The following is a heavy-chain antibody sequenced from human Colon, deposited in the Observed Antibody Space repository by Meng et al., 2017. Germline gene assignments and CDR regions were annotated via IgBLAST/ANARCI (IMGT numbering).Heavy chain of an antibody. CDR1: GGSVTITGYY. J-gene: IGHJ4*02. D-gene: IGHD6-19*01. CDR2: IYYTGTT. V-gene: IGHV4-61*08. Sequence: VHLPGHGPGLVTPSETLSLPCTVSGGSVTITGYYWSWIRQSPGKGLEWIGYIYYTGTTNYNPSLKSRVTISVDTSKNQFSLKLSSVTPADTAVYFCARDNLLTSGSRFCFDYWGQGALVTVSS. CDR3: ARDNLLTSGSRFCFDY.